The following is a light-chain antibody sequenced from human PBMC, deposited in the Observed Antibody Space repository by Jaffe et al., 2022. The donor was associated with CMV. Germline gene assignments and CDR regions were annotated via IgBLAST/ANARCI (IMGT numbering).Light chain of an antibody. CDR3: QQFNIYPWT. CDR1: QSIRSW. J-gene: IGKJ1*01. Sequence: DIQMTQSPSTLSASVGDRVTITCRASQSIRSWLAWYQQKPGKAPKLLIYKASNLESGVPSRFSGSGSGTEFTLTISSLQPDDFATYYCQQFNIYPWTFGQGTRVEFK. CDR2: KAS. V-gene: IGKV1-5*03.